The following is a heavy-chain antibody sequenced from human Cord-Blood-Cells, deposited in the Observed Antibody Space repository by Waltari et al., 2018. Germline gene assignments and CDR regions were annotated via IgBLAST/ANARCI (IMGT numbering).Heavy chain of an antibody. D-gene: IGHD6-13*01. CDR3: ARVPGIAAAGTGSYYFDY. CDR2: INHSGST. V-gene: IGHV4-34*01. CDR1: GGSFSGYY. J-gene: IGHJ4*02. Sequence: QVQLQQWGAGLLKPSETLSLTCAVYGGSFSGYYWSWIRQPPGKGLEGIGEINHSGSTNYNPSLKSRVTISVDTSKNQFSLKLSSVTAADTAVYYCARVPGIAAAGTGSYYFDYWGQGTLVTVSS.